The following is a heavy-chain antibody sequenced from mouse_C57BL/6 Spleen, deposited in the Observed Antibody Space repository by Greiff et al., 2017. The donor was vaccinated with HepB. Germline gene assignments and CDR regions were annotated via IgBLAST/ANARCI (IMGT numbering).Heavy chain of an antibody. V-gene: IGHV1-80*01. CDR3: ARSCLYYEYFDY. J-gene: IGHJ2*01. CDR1: GYAFSSYW. Sequence: VQLQQSGAELVKPGASVKISCKASGYAFSSYWMNWVKQRPGKGLEWIGQIYPGDGDTNYNGKFKGKATLTADKSSSTAYMQLSSLTSEDSAVYFCARSCLYYEYFDYWGQGTTLTVSS. D-gene: IGHD2-4*01. CDR2: IYPGDGDT.